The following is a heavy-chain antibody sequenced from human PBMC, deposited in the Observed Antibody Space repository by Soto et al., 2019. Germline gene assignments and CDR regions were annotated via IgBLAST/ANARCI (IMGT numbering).Heavy chain of an antibody. J-gene: IGHJ6*02. D-gene: IGHD2-21*02. CDR3: ARSRVTYAFNAHGMDV. CDR2: INHSGST. CDR1: GGSFSGYY. V-gene: IGHV4-34*01. Sequence: SETLSLTCAVYGGSFSGYYWSWIRQPPGKGLEWIGEINHSGSTNYNPSLKSRVTISVDTSKNQFSLKLSSVTAADTAVYYCARSRVTYAFNAHGMDVWGQGTTVTVSS.